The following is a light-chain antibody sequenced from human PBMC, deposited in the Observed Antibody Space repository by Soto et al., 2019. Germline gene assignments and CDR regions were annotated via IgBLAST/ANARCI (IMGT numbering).Light chain of an antibody. CDR2: WAS. CDR3: QQYDSTPHT. CDR1: QSVLYRSNNKNY. V-gene: IGKV4-1*01. Sequence: DIVMTQSPDSLAVSLGERATINCKSSQSVLYRSNNKNYLAWYQQKPGQPPKLLIYWASTRESGGPDRFSGSGSGTDFTLTISSLQAEDVAVYYCQQYDSTPHTFGQGTKLEIK. J-gene: IGKJ2*01.